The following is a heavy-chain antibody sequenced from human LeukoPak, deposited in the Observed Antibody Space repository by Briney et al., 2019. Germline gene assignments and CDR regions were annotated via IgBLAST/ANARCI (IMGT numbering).Heavy chain of an antibody. CDR1: GGSVSSGSYY. Sequence: SETLSLTCTVSGGSVSSGSYYWSWIRQPPGKGLEWIGYIYYSGSTNYNPSLKSRVTISVDTSKNQFSLKLSSVTAADTAVYYCARDRVDIVATMGVYYFDYWGQGTLVTVSS. D-gene: IGHD5-12*01. V-gene: IGHV4-61*01. J-gene: IGHJ4*02. CDR2: IYYSGST. CDR3: ARDRVDIVATMGVYYFDY.